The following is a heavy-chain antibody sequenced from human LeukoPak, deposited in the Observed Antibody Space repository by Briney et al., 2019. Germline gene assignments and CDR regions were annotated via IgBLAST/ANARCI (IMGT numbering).Heavy chain of an antibody. CDR3: ARDPVAAPGTNYYHYYMDV. CDR1: GGSISSYY. Sequence: PSETLSLTCTVSGGSISSYYWSWIRQPAGKGLEWIGRIYTSGSTNYNPSLKSRVTMSVDTSKNQFSLRLSSVTAADTAVYYCARDPVAAPGTNYYHYYMDVWGKGTTVTVSS. V-gene: IGHV4-4*07. CDR2: IYTSGST. D-gene: IGHD6-13*01. J-gene: IGHJ6*03.